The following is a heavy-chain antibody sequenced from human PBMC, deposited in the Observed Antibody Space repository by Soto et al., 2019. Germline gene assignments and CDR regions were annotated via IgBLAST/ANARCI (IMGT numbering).Heavy chain of an antibody. CDR2: ISGGAGTT. D-gene: IGHD6-13*01. V-gene: IGHV3-48*02. CDR3: ARGGAGRPDY. CDR1: GFTFSSYG. Sequence: EVHLVNSGGGLVQPGGSLRLSCAASGFTFSSYGMNWVRQAPGKGLEWVSYISGGAGTTNYADSVEGRFTISRDNAKSSLYLQLNNLRDDDTAVYYCARGGAGRPDYWGQGTLVIVSS. J-gene: IGHJ4*02.